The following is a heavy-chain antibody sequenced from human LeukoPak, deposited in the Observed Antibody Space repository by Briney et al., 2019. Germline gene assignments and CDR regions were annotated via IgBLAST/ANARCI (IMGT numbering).Heavy chain of an antibody. Sequence: GGSLRLSCAASGFTFGSYAMHWVRQAPGKGLEWVAVISYDGSNKYYADSVKGRFTISRDNSKNTLYLQMNSLRAEDTAVYYCVVGATTYAFDIWGQGTMVTVSS. CDR1: GFTFGSYA. J-gene: IGHJ3*02. V-gene: IGHV3-30*04. D-gene: IGHD1-26*01. CDR2: ISYDGSNK. CDR3: VVGATTYAFDI.